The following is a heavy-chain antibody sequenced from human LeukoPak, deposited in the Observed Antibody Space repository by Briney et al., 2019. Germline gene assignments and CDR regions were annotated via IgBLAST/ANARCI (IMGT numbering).Heavy chain of an antibody. CDR1: GFTFSTYY. V-gene: IGHV3-21*01. CDR2: ITTSSSYI. D-gene: IGHD5-18*01. Sequence: GGSLRLSCAASGFTFSTYYMNWVRQAPGKGLEWVSSITTSSSYIYYADSVKGQFTISRDNAKNSLYLQMNSLRAEDTAVYYCARDLGGYSYGSHFDYWGQGTLVTVSS. J-gene: IGHJ4*02. CDR3: ARDLGGYSYGSHFDY.